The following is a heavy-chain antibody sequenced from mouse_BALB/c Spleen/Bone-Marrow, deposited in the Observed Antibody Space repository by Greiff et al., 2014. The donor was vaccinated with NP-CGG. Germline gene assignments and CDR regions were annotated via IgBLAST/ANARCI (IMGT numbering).Heavy chain of an antibody. Sequence: QVQLQQSGAELVRPGSSVKISCKASGYAFSVYWMNWVKQRPGQGLEWIGQIYPGDGDTNYNRKFKGRATLTADKSSNTAYMQLSSLTPEDSAVYFCARGGISVDYWGQGTTLTVSS. J-gene: IGHJ2*01. CDR3: ARGGISVDY. V-gene: IGHV1-80*01. CDR2: IYPGDGDT. CDR1: GYAFSVYW.